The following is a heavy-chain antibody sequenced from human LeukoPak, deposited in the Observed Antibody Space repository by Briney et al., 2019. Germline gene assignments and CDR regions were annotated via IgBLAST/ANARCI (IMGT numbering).Heavy chain of an antibody. V-gene: IGHV3-74*01. CDR1: GFTFSSYW. Sequence: PGGSLRLSCAASGFTFSSYWMHWVRQAPGKGLVWVSRINSDGSSTSYADSVKGRFTISRDNAKNTLYLQMNSLRAEDTAVYYCARDSGNDYGDYVDYWGQGTLVTASS. D-gene: IGHD4-17*01. CDR2: INSDGSST. CDR3: ARDSGNDYGDYVDY. J-gene: IGHJ4*02.